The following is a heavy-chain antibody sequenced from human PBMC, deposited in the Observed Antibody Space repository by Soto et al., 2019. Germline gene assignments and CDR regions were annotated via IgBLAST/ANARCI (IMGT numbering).Heavy chain of an antibody. V-gene: IGHV1-3*01. Sequence: GASVKVSCKGAGYTFLHYDLHWVRQAPGQRHEWMALINPARGNTQYSQKFQGRFTITRDTSATTAYMELSSLTSEDTAVYFCSRTRYSNGFYFYCDYWAQGSLVTVSS. CDR1: GYTFLHYD. CDR3: SRTRYSNGFYFYCDY. J-gene: IGHJ4*02. D-gene: IGHD5-12*01. CDR2: INPARGNT.